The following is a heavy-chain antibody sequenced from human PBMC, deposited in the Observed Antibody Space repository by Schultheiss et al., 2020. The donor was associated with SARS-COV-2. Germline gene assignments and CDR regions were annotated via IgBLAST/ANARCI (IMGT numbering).Heavy chain of an antibody. CDR1: GGSFSGYY. CDR3: ARGRGSSRYPNWFDP. CDR2: INHSGST. J-gene: IGHJ5*02. Sequence: SETLSLTCAVYGGSFSGYYWSWIRQPPGKGLEWIGEINHSGSTNYNPSLKSRVTISVDTFKNQFSLKLSSVTAADTAVYYCARGRGSSRYPNWFDPWGQGTLVTVSS. D-gene: IGHD6-13*01. V-gene: IGHV4-34*01.